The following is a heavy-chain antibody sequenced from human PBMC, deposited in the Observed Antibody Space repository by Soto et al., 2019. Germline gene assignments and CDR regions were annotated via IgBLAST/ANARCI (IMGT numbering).Heavy chain of an antibody. Sequence: GSSVEVSFKSSGWAFPDYEVHWVLQAVGRGREWMGWINPKSCDINYLPEFRGRVTITRDSYCATPYLELSDQKAGGTAVYVFTRGPAAGCEQWFYPLGQGTRVPVSS. CDR3: TRGPAAGCEQWFYP. CDR1: GWAFPDYE. J-gene: IGHJ5*02. CDR2: INPKSCDI. D-gene: IGHD6-13*01. V-gene: IGHV1-2*02.